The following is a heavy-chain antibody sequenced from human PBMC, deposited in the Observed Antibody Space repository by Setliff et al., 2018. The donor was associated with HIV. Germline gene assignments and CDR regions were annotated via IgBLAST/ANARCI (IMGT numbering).Heavy chain of an antibody. CDR3: ARDYYNFWRGPDAFDI. CDR2: ISYDGSNK. Sequence: GGSLRLSCAASGFTLSSYGMHWVRQAPGKGLEWVAVISYDGSNKYYADSVKGRFTISRDNSKNTLYLQMNSLRAEDTAVYYCARDYYNFWRGPDAFDIWGQGTTVTVSS. D-gene: IGHD3-3*01. J-gene: IGHJ3*02. CDR1: GFTLSSYG. V-gene: IGHV3-33*05.